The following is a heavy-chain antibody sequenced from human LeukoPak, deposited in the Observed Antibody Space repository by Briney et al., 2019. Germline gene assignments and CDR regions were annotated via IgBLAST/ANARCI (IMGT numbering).Heavy chain of an antibody. CDR2: IYYSGST. J-gene: IGHJ4*02. CDR1: GGSISSYY. CDR3: ARGPSSSPGNFDY. Sequence: SETLSLTCTVSGGSISSYYWSWIRQPPGKGLEWIGYIYYSGSTNYNPSLKSRVTMSVDTSKNQFSLKVSSVAAADTAVYYCARGPSSSPGNFDYWGQGTLVTVSS. D-gene: IGHD6-13*01. V-gene: IGHV4-59*01.